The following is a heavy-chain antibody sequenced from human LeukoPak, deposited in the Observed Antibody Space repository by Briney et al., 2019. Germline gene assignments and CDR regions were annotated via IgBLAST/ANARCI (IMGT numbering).Heavy chain of an antibody. J-gene: IGHJ4*02. CDR3: ARGHGSGGSCYNY. Sequence: PSETLSLTCAVYGGSFSGYYWSWIRQPPGKGLEWIGEINHSGSTNYNPSLKSRVTISVDTSKNQFSLKLSSVTAADTAVYYCARGHGSGGSCYNYWGQGTLVTVSS. D-gene: IGHD2-15*01. V-gene: IGHV4-34*01. CDR2: INHSGST. CDR1: GGSFSGYY.